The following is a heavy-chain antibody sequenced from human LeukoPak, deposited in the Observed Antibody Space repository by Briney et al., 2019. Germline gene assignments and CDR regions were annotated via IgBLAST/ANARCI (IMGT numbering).Heavy chain of an antibody. CDR3: ARDMTDWWFDP. D-gene: IGHD3-9*01. CDR1: GGSISSGGYY. J-gene: IGHJ5*02. V-gene: IGHV4-31*03. Sequence: SETLSLTCTVSGGSISSGGYYWSWIRQHPGKGLEWIGCIYYSGSTHYNPSLKSRVTISVDTPKNQFSLKLSSVTAADTAVYYCARDMTDWWFDPWGQGTLVTVSS. CDR2: IYYSGST.